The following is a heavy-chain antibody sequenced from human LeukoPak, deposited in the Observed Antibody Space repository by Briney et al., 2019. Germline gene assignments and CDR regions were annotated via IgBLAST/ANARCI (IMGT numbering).Heavy chain of an antibody. V-gene: IGHV3-23*01. Sequence: GGSLRLSCAAPGFTFSSYAMSWVRQAPGKGLEWVSAISGSGGSTYYADSVKGRFTISRDNSKNTLYLQMNNLRAEDTGVYYCATNGLLEDYYYYYMDVWGKGSAVTVSS. CDR2: ISGSGGST. CDR1: GFTFSSYA. J-gene: IGHJ6*03. D-gene: IGHD2-15*01. CDR3: ATNGLLEDYYYYYMDV.